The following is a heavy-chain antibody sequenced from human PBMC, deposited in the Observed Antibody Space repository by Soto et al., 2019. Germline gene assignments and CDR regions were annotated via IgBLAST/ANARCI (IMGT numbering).Heavy chain of an antibody. CDR3: ARVAPYCTNGVCYKSSWFDP. V-gene: IGHV4-31*03. CDR1: GGSISSCGYY. CDR2: IYYSGST. Sequence: SETLSLTCTVSGGSISSCGYYLSWIRQHPGKGLEWIGYIYYSGSTYYNPSLKSRVTISVDTSKNQFSLKLSSVTAADTAVYYCARVAPYCTNGVCYKSSWFDPWGQGTLVTVSS. J-gene: IGHJ5*02. D-gene: IGHD2-8*01.